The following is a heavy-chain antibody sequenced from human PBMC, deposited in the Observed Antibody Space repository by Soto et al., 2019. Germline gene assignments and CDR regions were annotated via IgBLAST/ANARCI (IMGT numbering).Heavy chain of an antibody. D-gene: IGHD6-13*01. CDR3: ARGTWGISWPNFFDY. CDR2: ILAGGST. J-gene: IGHJ4*02. V-gene: IGHV3-53*01. CDR1: RFSVTSDY. Sequence: ESGGGLIQPGGSLRLSCTAPRFSVTSDYMSWVRQAPGKGLEWVSLILAGGSTSYADSVKGRFTVSRDNSNNTLFLQLNSLRVDDTAVYYCARGTWGISWPNFFDYWGQGVLVTVSS.